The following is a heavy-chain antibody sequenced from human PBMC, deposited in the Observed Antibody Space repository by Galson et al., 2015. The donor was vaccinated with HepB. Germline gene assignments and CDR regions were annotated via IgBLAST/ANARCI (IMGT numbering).Heavy chain of an antibody. CDR2: MNPNSGNT. D-gene: IGHD2-2*01. V-gene: IGHV1-8*01. Sequence: KVSCKASGYTFTSYDINWVRQATGQGLEWMGWMNPNSGNTGYAQKFQGRVTMTRNTSISTAYMELSSLRSEDTAVYYCARATGGCTRTSCYNFDYWGQGTLVTVSS. J-gene: IGHJ4*02. CDR3: ARATGGCTRTSCYNFDY. CDR1: GYTFTSYD.